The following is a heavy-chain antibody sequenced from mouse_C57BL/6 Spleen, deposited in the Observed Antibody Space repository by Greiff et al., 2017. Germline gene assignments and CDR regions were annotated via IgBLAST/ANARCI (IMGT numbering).Heavy chain of an antibody. J-gene: IGHJ2*01. CDR3: ARVGYYDY. CDR1: GYTFTSYW. D-gene: IGHD2-3*01. V-gene: IGHV1-61*01. CDR2: IYPSDSET. Sequence: VQLQQPGAELVRPGSSVKLSCKASGYTFTSYWMDWVKQRPGQGLEWIGNIYPSDSETHYNQKFKDKATLTVDKSSSTAYMQLSSLTSEDSAVYYCARVGYYDYWGQGTTLTVSS.